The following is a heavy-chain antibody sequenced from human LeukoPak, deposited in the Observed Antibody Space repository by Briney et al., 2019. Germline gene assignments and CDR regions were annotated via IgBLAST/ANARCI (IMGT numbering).Heavy chain of an antibody. Sequence: SVKVSCKASGYTFTSYYMHWVRQAPGQGLEWMGIINPSGGSTSYAQKFQGRVTMTRDTSTSTVYMELSSLRSEDTAVYYCARDSGCSSTSCHLGYYYMDVWGKGTTVTVSS. CDR2: INPSGGST. J-gene: IGHJ6*03. V-gene: IGHV1-46*01. CDR3: ARDSGCSSTSCHLGYYYMDV. D-gene: IGHD2-2*01. CDR1: GYTFTSYY.